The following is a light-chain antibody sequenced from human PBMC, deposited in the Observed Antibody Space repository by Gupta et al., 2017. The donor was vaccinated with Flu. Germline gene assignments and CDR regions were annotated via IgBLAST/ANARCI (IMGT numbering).Light chain of an antibody. CDR1: QSISSY. V-gene: IGKV1-39*01. CDR3: QQRHSTPFT. Sequence: IQMSQCPSPLSASVGDRVTITCRASQSISSYLNWYQQKPGKAPKLLIYAASSVQSGVPSRFSGSGSGTDFTLTISRLQPEDFATYYCQQRHSTPFTFGQGTKVDIK. CDR2: AAS. J-gene: IGKJ2*01.